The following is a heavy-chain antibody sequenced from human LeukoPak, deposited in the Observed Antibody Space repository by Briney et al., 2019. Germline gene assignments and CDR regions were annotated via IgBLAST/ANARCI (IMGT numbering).Heavy chain of an antibody. D-gene: IGHD1-26*01. J-gene: IGHJ4*02. CDR2: IKQDGSEK. CDR1: GFTSSSYW. Sequence: GGSLRLSCVVSGFTSSSYWMSWVRQAPGKGLEWVANIKQDGSEKYYVDSVKGRFTMSRDNAKNSLYLQMNSLRAEDTAVYYCARVQWELRGVGSYFEYWGQGALVTVSS. CDR3: ARVQWELRGVGSYFEY. V-gene: IGHV3-7*01.